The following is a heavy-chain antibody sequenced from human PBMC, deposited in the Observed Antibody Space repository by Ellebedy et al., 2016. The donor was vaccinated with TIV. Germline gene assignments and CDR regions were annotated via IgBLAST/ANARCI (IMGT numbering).Heavy chain of an antibody. CDR3: ARERITMVRGAPPGGMDV. D-gene: IGHD3-10*01. CDR1: GFIFNTYS. V-gene: IGHV3-48*02. Sequence: GGSLRLSXAASGFIFNTYSMNWVRQAPGKGLEWVAFIRSSINSISYADSVKGRFTISRDDAENSLYLQMNSLRDEDTALYYCARERITMVRGAPPGGMDVWGQGTTVTVSS. J-gene: IGHJ6*02. CDR2: IRSSINSI.